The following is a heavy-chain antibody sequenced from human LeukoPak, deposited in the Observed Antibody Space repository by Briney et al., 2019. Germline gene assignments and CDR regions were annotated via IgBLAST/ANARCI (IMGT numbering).Heavy chain of an antibody. D-gene: IGHD2/OR15-2a*01. J-gene: IGHJ6*02. Sequence: PGGSLRLSCAASRFTFSNYVMSWVRQAPGKGLECVSASSGSGRSTYYADSVKGRFTISRDNSKNTLYLQMNSPRAEDTAVYYCARVSGTIRIWPQPFGDGMDVWGQGTTVTVSS. CDR2: SSGSGRST. CDR3: ARVSGTIRIWPQPFGDGMDV. CDR1: RFTFSNYV. V-gene: IGHV3-23*01.